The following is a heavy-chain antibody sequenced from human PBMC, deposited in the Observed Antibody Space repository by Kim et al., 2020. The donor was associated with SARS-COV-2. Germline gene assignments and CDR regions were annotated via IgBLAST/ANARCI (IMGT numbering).Heavy chain of an antibody. D-gene: IGHD4-17*01. J-gene: IGHJ4*02. Sequence: SETLSLTCAVYGGSFSGYYWSWIRQPTGKGLEWIGEINHSGSTNYNPSLKSRVTISVDTSKNQFSLKLSSVTAADTAVYYCASGSIRWSFDYWGQGTLVTVSS. CDR2: INHSGST. CDR1: GGSFSGYY. V-gene: IGHV4-34*01. CDR3: ASGSIRWSFDY.